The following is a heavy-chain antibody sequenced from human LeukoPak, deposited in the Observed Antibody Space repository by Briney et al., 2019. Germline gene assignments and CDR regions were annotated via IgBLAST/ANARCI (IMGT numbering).Heavy chain of an antibody. Sequence: GESLKISCKGSGYSFTSYWIGWVRQMPGKGLEWMGIIYPGDSDTRYSPSFQGQVTISADKSISTAYLQWSSLKASDTAMYYCATDYYASSGEPDDAFDIWGQGTMVTVSS. J-gene: IGHJ3*02. CDR1: GYSFTSYW. CDR3: ATDYYASSGEPDDAFDI. D-gene: IGHD3-22*01. CDR2: IYPGDSDT. V-gene: IGHV5-51*01.